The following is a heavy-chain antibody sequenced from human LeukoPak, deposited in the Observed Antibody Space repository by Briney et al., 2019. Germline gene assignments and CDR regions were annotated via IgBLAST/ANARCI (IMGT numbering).Heavy chain of an antibody. CDR2: INHSGST. Sequence: SETLSLTCTVSGGSISSYYWSWIRQPPGKGLEWIGEINHSGSTNYNPSLKSRVTISVDTSKNQFSLKLSSVTAADTAVYYCASRPRGYSYGYYWGQGTLVTVSS. CDR1: GGSISSYY. V-gene: IGHV4-59*12. J-gene: IGHJ4*02. D-gene: IGHD5-18*01. CDR3: ASRPRGYSYGYY.